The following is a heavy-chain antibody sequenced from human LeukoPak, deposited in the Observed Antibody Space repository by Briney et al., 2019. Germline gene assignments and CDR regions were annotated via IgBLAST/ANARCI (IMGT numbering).Heavy chain of an antibody. CDR2: ISSSSGFI. CDR1: GFPFSTYS. D-gene: IGHD5-12*01. CDR3: AKRGYSGSDAFDM. V-gene: IGHV3-21*01. J-gene: IGHJ3*02. Sequence: PGGSLRLSCAASGFPFSTYSMNWVRQAPGKGLEWVSSISSSSGFIYYADSVKGRFTISRDNAKNSLYLQMNNLRAEDTAVYYCAKRGYSGSDAFDMWGQGTMVTVSS.